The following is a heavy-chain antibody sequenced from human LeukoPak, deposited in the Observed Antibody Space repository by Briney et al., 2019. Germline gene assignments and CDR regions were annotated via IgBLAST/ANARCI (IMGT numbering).Heavy chain of an antibody. J-gene: IGHJ3*02. CDR1: GFTVSSNY. D-gene: IGHD1-1*01. CDR2: IYSGGST. V-gene: IGHV3-53*01. CDR3: ARGHNWNDRGAFDI. Sequence: PGRSLRLSCAASGFTVSSNYMSWVRQAPGKGLEWVSSIYSGGSTYYADSVKGRFTISRDSSENTLYLQMNSLRAEDTAVYYCARGHNWNDRGAFDIWGQGTMVTVSS.